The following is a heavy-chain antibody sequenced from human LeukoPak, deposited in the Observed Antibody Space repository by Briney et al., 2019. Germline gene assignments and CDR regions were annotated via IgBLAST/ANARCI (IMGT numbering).Heavy chain of an antibody. CDR2: ISSSSSYI. CDR1: GFTFSSYS. CDR3: VKVVGSGWFPFDY. Sequence: GGSLRLSCAASGFTFSSYSMNWVRQAPGKGLEWVSSISSSSSYIYYADSVKGRFTISRDNSKNTLYLQMSSLRPEDTAVYYCVKVVGSGWFPFDYWGQGTLVTVSS. J-gene: IGHJ4*02. V-gene: IGHV3-21*03. D-gene: IGHD6-19*01.